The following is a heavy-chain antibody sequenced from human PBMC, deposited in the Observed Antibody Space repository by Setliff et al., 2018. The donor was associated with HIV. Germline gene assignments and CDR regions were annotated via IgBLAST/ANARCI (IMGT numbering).Heavy chain of an antibody. CDR2: ILDSGST. J-gene: IGHJ3*01. D-gene: IGHD7-27*01. Sequence: SETLSLTCTVSGASISSGGYYWNWIRQLPGKGLEWIGYILDSGSTYYNPSLRGRLSMSIDTSANQFSVELTSVTATDTALYFCARVPNWGSAPFAYDVWGLGTMVTVSS. CDR1: GASISSGGYY. CDR3: ARVPNWGSAPFAYDV. V-gene: IGHV4-31*03.